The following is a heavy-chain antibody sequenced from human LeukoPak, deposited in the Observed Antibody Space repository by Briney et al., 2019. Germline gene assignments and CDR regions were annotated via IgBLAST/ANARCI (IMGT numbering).Heavy chain of an antibody. CDR3: ARGGATPAPDY. CDR1: GGTFSSYA. CDR2: IIPILGIA. Sequence: GSSVRVSCKASGGTFSSYAISWVRQAPGQGLEWMGRIIPILGIANYAQKFQGRVTITADKSTSTAYMELSSLRSEDTAVYYCARGGATPAPDYWGQGTLVTVSS. J-gene: IGHJ4*02. V-gene: IGHV1-69*04.